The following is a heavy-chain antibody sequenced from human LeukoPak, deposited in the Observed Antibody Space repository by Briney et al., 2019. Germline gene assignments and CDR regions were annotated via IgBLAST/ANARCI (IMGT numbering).Heavy chain of an antibody. J-gene: IGHJ3*01. V-gene: IGHV3-74*01. CDR2: ISTDGTNT. CDR1: GLTFNAYW. CDR3: ARDHIGVTWPIHGRF. Sequence: GGSLRLSCAASGLTFNAYWMFWVRQAPGKGLVWVSHISTDGTNTNYADSVKGRFTISRDNAKNTLYLQMNSLRAEDTAVYYCARDHIGVTWPIHGRFWGQGTMVTVSS. D-gene: IGHD2-21*01.